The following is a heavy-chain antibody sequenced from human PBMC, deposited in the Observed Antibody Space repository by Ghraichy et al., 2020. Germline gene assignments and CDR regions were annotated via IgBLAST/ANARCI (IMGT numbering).Heavy chain of an antibody. CDR2: IYYNGSA. CDR1: GDSISNCY. V-gene: IGHV4-59*01. CDR3: SRTAAGDYGMDV. Sequence: SETLSLTCTVSGDSISNCYWSWARQSPATRLEWIGFIYYNGSAEYNPSLKSRVTIFLDTSKTQFSLRMPSVTTADTAVYYCSRTAAGDYGMDVWGQGTAVAVSS. J-gene: IGHJ6*02. D-gene: IGHD6-13*01.